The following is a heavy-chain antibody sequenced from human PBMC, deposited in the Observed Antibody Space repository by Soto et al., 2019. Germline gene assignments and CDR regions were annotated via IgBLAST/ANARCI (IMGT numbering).Heavy chain of an antibody. CDR1: GYTFTSYD. J-gene: IGHJ5*02. Sequence: RASVKVSCKASGYTFTSYDINWVRQATGQGLEWMGWMNPNSGNTGYAQKFQGRVTMTRNTSISTAYMELSSLRSEDTAVYYCARGLARCSGGSCYWFDPWGQGTLVTVSS. CDR3: ARGLARCSGGSCYWFDP. D-gene: IGHD2-15*01. CDR2: MNPNSGNT. V-gene: IGHV1-8*01.